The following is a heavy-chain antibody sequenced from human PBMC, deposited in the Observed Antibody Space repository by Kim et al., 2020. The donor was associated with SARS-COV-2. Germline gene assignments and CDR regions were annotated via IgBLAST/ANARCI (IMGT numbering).Heavy chain of an antibody. CDR3: ARDMNPTVYDY. Sequence: KTQYSQKFQGRVTITRDTSANTAYQDLSSLTSEDTAIYYCARDMNPTVYDYWGQGTLVTVSS. CDR2: KT. J-gene: IGHJ4*02. D-gene: IGHD4-4*01. V-gene: IGHV1-3*01.